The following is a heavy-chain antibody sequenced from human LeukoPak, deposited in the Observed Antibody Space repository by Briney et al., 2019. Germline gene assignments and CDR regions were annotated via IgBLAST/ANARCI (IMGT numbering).Heavy chain of an antibody. Sequence: ASVKVSCKASGYTFTSYAMHWVRQAPGQRLEWMGWINAGNGNTKYSQKFQGRVTITRDTSASTAYMELSSLRSEDTAVYYCARDRYSSSWYPSGFDYWGQGTLVTVSS. CDR3: ARDRYSSSWYPSGFDY. D-gene: IGHD6-13*01. J-gene: IGHJ4*02. V-gene: IGHV1-3*01. CDR2: INAGNGNT. CDR1: GYTFTSYA.